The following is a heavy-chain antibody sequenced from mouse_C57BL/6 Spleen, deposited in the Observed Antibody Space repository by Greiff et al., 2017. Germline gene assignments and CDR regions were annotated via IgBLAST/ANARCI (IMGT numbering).Heavy chain of an antibody. CDR1: GYTFTSYW. D-gene: IGHD1-1*01. CDR2: IYPSDSET. CDR3: ARNYYGKGPFAY. J-gene: IGHJ2*01. Sequence: QVQLKQPGAELVRPGSSVKLSCKASGYTFTSYWMDWVKQRPGQGLEWIGNIYPSDSETHYNQKFKDKATLTVDKASSTAYMQLSSLTSEDSAVYYCARNYYGKGPFAYWGQGTTLTVSS. V-gene: IGHV1-61*01.